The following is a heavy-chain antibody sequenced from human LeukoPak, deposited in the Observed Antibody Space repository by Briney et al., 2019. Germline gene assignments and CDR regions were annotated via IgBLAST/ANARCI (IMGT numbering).Heavy chain of an antibody. D-gene: IGHD3-10*01. CDR1: GFTFSSYA. Sequence: GGSLRLSCAASGFTFSSYAMSWVRQAPGKGLEWVSAISGSGGSTYYADSVKGRFTISRDNSKNTLYLQMNSLRAEDTAVYYCARGFPSYYYGSGSYFTLGDYWGQGTLVTVSS. CDR3: ARGFPSYYYGSGSYFTLGDY. J-gene: IGHJ4*02. CDR2: ISGSGGST. V-gene: IGHV3-23*01.